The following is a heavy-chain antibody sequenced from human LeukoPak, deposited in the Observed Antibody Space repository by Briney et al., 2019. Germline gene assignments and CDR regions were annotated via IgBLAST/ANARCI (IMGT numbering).Heavy chain of an antibody. CDR2: ISSNGGST. CDR1: GFTFSSYW. CDR3: ARDAYCGGDCYSRYFDY. V-gene: IGHV3-64*01. Sequence: QPGGSPRLSCAASGFTFSSYWMSWVRQAPGKGLEYVSAISSNGGSTYYANSVKGRFTISRDNSKNTLYLQMGSLRAEDMAVYYCARDAYCGGDCYSRYFDYWGQGTLVTVSS. D-gene: IGHD2-21*02. J-gene: IGHJ4*02.